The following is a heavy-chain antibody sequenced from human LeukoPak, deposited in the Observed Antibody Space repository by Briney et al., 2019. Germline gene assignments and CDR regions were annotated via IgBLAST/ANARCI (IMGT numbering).Heavy chain of an antibody. J-gene: IGHJ4*02. CDR3: ARRHTYYYGSGSYYNFDY. D-gene: IGHD3-10*01. V-gene: IGHV5-51*01. CDR2: IYPGDSDT. CDR1: GYSFTSYW. Sequence: GESLKISCTGSGYSFTSYWIGWVRQMPGKGLEWMGIIYPGDSDTRYSPSFQGQVTISADKSISTAYLQWSSLKASDTAMYYCARRHTYYYGSGSYYNFDYWGQGTLVTVSS.